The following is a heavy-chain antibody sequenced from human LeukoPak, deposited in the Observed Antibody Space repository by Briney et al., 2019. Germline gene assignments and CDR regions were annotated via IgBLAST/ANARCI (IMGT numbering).Heavy chain of an antibody. CDR1: GFTFSSYA. J-gene: IGHJ6*03. Sequence: GGSLRLSCAASGFTFSSYAMHWVRQAPGKGLEYVSAISSNGGSTYYANSVKGRFTISRDNSKNTLYLQMGSLRAEDMAVYYCARSGITGTWDYYYYYMDVWGKGTTVTVSS. D-gene: IGHD1-20*01. CDR2: ISSNGGST. CDR3: ARSGITGTWDYYYYYMDV. V-gene: IGHV3-64*01.